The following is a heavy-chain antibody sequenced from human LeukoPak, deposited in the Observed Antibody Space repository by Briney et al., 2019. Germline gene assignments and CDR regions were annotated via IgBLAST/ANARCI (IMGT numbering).Heavy chain of an antibody. CDR2: IHPNSGGT. CDR3: ARDYQRERSDFDY. Sequence: ASVKVSCQASVYTFTDYYIDRVRQAPGQGLEWMGWIHPNSGGTKYAQKFQGRVTMTRDTSITTAYMELSRLGSDGTAVYYCARDYQRERSDFDYWGQGALVTVSS. CDR1: VYTFTDYY. J-gene: IGHJ4*02. V-gene: IGHV1-2*02. D-gene: IGHD1-1*01.